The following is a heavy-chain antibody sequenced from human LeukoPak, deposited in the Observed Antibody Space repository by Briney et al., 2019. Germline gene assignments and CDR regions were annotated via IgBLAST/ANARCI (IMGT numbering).Heavy chain of an antibody. CDR2: IIPIFGTA. CDR1: GGTFSSYA. V-gene: IGHV1-69*01. CDR3: ASPKGVQYYDSSGYYNLDY. Sequence: SVNVSCKASGGTFSSYAISWVRQAPGQGLEWMGGIIPIFGTANYAQKFQGRVTITADESTSTAYMELSSLRSEDTAVYYCASPKGVQYYDSSGYYNLDYWGQGTLVTVSS. D-gene: IGHD3-22*01. J-gene: IGHJ4*02.